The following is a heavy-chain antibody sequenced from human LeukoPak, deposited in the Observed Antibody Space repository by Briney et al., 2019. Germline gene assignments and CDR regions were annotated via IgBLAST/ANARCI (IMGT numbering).Heavy chain of an antibody. CDR1: GGSFSGYY. V-gene: IGHV4-34*01. CDR3: ARERRYDYGDYGVDY. CDR2: INHSGST. Sequence: SETLSLTCAVYGGSFSGYYWSWIRQPPGKGLEWIGEINHSGSTNYNPSLKSRVTISVDTSKNQFSLKLSSVTAADTAVYYCARERRYDYGDYGVDYWGQGTLVTVSS. D-gene: IGHD4-17*01. J-gene: IGHJ4*02.